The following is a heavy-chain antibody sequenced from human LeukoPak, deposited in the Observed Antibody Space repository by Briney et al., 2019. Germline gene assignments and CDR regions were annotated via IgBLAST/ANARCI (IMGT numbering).Heavy chain of an antibody. D-gene: IGHD5-24*01. CDR1: GFTFSSYA. J-gene: IGHJ3*02. CDR2: ISYDGSNK. Sequence: PGGSLRLSCAASGFTFSSYAMHWVRQAPGKGLEWVAVISYDGSNKYYADSVKGRFTISGDNSKNTLYLQMNSLRAEDTAVYYCASLPSERWLQLGAFDIWGQGTMVTVSS. CDR3: ASLPSERWLQLGAFDI. V-gene: IGHV3-30-3*01.